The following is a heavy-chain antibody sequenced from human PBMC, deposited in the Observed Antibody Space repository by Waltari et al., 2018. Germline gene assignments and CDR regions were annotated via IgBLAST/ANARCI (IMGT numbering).Heavy chain of an antibody. D-gene: IGHD6-19*01. Sequence: DVQLVESGGGLVPPGRSLRLSRAPSGFPFDDYALHWVRQAPGKGLEWVSSISWNSGSMDYADSVKGRFTISRDSAKTSLYLQMNSLRDEDTALYYCAKGTGKWLLRVYFDYWGQGTLVTVSS. CDR1: GFPFDDYA. CDR3: AKGTGKWLLRVYFDY. CDR2: ISWNSGSM. V-gene: IGHV3-9*01. J-gene: IGHJ4*02.